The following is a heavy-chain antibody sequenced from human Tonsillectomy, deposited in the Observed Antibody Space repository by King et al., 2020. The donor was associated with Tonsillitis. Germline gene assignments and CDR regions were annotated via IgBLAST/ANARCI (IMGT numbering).Heavy chain of an antibody. D-gene: IGHD2-15*01. V-gene: IGHV3-11*01. CDR3: ARVKCNGGSCYDTLFDF. Sequence: VQLVESGGGLVKPGGSLRLSCAASGFTFSDYYMSWIRQAPGKGLEWVSYISSSTCTIYYADSVKGRFTISRDNAQNSLYLQMNSLSAEDTAVHYCARVKCNGGSCYDTLFDFCGLGTLVTVSS. J-gene: IGHJ4*02. CDR1: GFTFSDYY. CDR2: ISSSTCTI.